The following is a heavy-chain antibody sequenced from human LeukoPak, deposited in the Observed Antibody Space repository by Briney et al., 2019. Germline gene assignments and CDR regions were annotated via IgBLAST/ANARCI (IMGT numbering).Heavy chain of an antibody. CDR3: ARPRAAGGATIDY. CDR2: IYPGDSDT. V-gene: IGHV5-51*01. D-gene: IGHD1-26*01. CDR1: GYSFTSYW. J-gene: IGHJ4*02. Sequence: KSGESLKISCKGSGYSFTSYWIGWVRQMPGKGLEWMGIIYPGDSDTRYSPSFQGQVTISADKSISTAYLQWSSLKASDTGIYYCARPRAAGGATIDYWGQGTLVTVPS.